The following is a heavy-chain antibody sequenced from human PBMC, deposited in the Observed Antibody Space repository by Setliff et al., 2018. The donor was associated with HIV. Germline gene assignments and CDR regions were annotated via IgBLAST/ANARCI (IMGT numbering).Heavy chain of an antibody. V-gene: IGHV4-59*11. CDR2: IYYSGST. CDR3: ASRHDYGGPNDAFDI. D-gene: IGHD4-17*01. CDR1: GGSISSHY. J-gene: IGHJ3*02. Sequence: LSETLSLTCTVSGGSISSHYWSWIRQPPGKGLEWIGSIYYSGSTNYNPSLKSRVTISVDTSKNQFSLKLSSVTAADTAVYYCASRHDYGGPNDAFDIWGQGTMVT.